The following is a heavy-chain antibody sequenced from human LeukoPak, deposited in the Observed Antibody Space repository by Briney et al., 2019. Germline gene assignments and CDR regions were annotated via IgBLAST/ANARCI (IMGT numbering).Heavy chain of an antibody. D-gene: IGHD3-22*01. CDR1: GFTFSSYA. CDR2: IGGNGGTT. V-gene: IGHV3-23*01. J-gene: IGHJ4*02. Sequence: GGSLRLSCAASGFTFSSYAMSWVRQSPGKGLEWVSAIGGNGGTTYYADSVKGRFTISRDNSKNTLYLQMNSLRAEDTAVYYCTRGQSSGYSSGDYWGQGTLVTVSS. CDR3: TRGQSSGYSSGDY.